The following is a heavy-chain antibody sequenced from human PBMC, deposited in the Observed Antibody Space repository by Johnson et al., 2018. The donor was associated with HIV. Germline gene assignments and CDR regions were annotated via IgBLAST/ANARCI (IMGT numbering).Heavy chain of an antibody. Sequence: QVQLVESGGGVVQPGRSLRLSCAASGFTFSSYAMHWVRQAPGKGLEWVAVISYDGSNKYYADSVKGRFTISRDNSTTTLYLQMNSLRAGDTAVYFCARGKDMAGTGAFDIGGQGTMVTVSS. J-gene: IGHJ3*02. CDR1: GFTFSSYA. CDR3: ARGKDMAGTGAFDI. V-gene: IGHV3-30*04. CDR2: ISYDGSNK. D-gene: IGHD6-19*01.